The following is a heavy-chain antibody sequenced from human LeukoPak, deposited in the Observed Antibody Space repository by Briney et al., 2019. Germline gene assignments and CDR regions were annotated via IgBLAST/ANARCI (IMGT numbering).Heavy chain of an antibody. CDR1: GGSFSGYY. D-gene: IGHD3-16*01. Sequence: SETLSLTCAVYGGSFSGYYWSWIRQPPGKGLEWIGEINHSGSTNYNPSLKSRVTISVDTTKNQFSLKLSSVTAADTAVYYCARHGDYVGGSTHYDYWGQGPLVTVSS. CDR2: INHSGST. V-gene: IGHV4-34*01. J-gene: IGHJ4*02. CDR3: ARHGDYVGGSTHYDY.